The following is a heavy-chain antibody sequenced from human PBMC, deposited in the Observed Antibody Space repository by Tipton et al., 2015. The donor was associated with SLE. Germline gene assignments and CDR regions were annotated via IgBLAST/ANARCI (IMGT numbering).Heavy chain of an antibody. V-gene: IGHV4-31*03. D-gene: IGHD3-3*01. Sequence: TLSLTCTVSGGSISSGGYYWTWIRQHPGTGLEWIGYIYRSGATHYNPSLKGRVSISLDTSENQFSLMLSSVTAADTAMYYCAVQSSGSARADLWGQGTLVTVSS. CDR2: IYRSGAT. CDR3: AVQSSGSARADL. CDR1: GGSISSGGYY. J-gene: IGHJ4*02.